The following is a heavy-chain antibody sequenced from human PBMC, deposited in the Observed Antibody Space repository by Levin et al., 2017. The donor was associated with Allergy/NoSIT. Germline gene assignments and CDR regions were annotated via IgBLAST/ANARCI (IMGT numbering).Heavy chain of an antibody. CDR1: GGSFSGYY. D-gene: IGHD2-15*01. CDR2: INHSGST. CDR3: ARRILSFYYGMDV. V-gene: IGHV4-34*01. J-gene: IGHJ6*02. Sequence: SETLSLTCAVYGGSFSGYYWSWIRQPPGKGLEWIGEINHSGSTNYNPSLKSRVTISVDTSKNQFSLKLSSVTAADTAVYYCARRILSFYYGMDVWGQGTTVTVSS.